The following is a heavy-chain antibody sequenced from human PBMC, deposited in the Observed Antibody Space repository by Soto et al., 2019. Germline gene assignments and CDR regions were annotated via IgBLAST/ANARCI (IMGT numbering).Heavy chain of an antibody. D-gene: IGHD6-19*01. CDR2: IKQDGSEK. CDR1: GFTFSSYW. V-gene: IGHV3-7*04. CDR3: ARAPMAGSAPFDY. Sequence: EVQLVESGGGLVQPGGSLRLSCAASGFTFSSYWMSWVRQAPGKGLEWVANIKQDGSEKYYVDSVKGRFTISRDNAKNSLYLQINSLRAEDTAVYYCARAPMAGSAPFDYWGQGTLVTVSS. J-gene: IGHJ4*02.